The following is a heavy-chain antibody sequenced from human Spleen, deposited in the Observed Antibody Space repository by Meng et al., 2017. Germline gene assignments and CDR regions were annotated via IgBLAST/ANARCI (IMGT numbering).Heavy chain of an antibody. CDR1: GWSFRGYY. CDR3: ARCLGLRYFDWSRRGRFDP. D-gene: IGHD3-9*01. CDR2: INHSEST. J-gene: IGHJ5*02. Sequence: VLLWQGGHVLLTPSAALPPPCVVYGWSFRGYYWSWIRQPPGKGLEWIGEINHSESTNYNPSLKSRVTISVDTSKNQFSLKLSFVTAADTAVYYCARCLGLRYFDWSRRGRFDPWGQGTLVTVSS. V-gene: IGHV4-34*01.